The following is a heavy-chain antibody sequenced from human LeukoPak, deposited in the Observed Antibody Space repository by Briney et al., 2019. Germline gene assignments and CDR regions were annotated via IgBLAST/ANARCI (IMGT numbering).Heavy chain of an antibody. CDR1: GGSISSSNW. D-gene: IGHD3-22*01. V-gene: IGHV4-4*02. CDR3: ARGAGDSSGYQDAFDI. CDR2: IYHSGST. J-gene: IGHJ3*02. Sequence: PSETLSLTCAVSGGSISSSNWWSWVRQPPGKGLEWTGEIYHSGSTNYNPSLKSRVTISVDKSKDQFSLKLSSVTAADTAVYYCARGAGDSSGYQDAFDIWGQGTMVTVSS.